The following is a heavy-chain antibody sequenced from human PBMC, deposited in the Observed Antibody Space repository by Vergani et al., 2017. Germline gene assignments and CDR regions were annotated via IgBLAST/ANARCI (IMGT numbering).Heavy chain of an antibody. J-gene: IGHJ6*02. Sequence: EVQLLESGGGLVQPGGSLRLSCAASGFTFSSYAMSWVRQAPGKGLEWVSAISGSGGSTYYADSVKGRFTISRDNSKNTLYLQMNSLRAEDTAVYYCAEDLGWGSSSNYYYGMDVWGQGTTVTVSS. CDR2: ISGSGGST. D-gene: IGHD6-13*01. CDR3: AEDLGWGSSSNYYYGMDV. V-gene: IGHV3-23*01. CDR1: GFTFSSYA.